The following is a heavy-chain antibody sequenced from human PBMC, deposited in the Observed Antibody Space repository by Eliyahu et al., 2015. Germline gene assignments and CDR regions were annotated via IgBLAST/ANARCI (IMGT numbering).Heavy chain of an antibody. D-gene: IGHD6-13*01. Sequence: QVQLQQWGAGLLKPSETLSLTCAVYGGSFSGYYWSWIRPPPREGVEWIGGINHSGSTNYNPSLKSRVTISVDTSKNQFSLKLSSVTAADTAVYYCASFIGGLAAADHEGDPVWGKGTTVTVSS. CDR1: GGSFSGYY. J-gene: IGHJ6*04. V-gene: IGHV4-34*01. CDR3: ASFIGGLAAADHEGDPV. CDR2: INHSGST.